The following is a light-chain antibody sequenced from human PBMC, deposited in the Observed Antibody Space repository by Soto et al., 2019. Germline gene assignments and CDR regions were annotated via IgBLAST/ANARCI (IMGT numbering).Light chain of an antibody. Sequence: EIVLTQSPATLSLSPGERATLSCRASQSVSSYLAWYQQQPGQAPRLLIYDASNRATGIPARFSGSGSGTDFTLTISSLETEDFAVYYCQQRSNWHLTFGQGTRLAIK. J-gene: IGKJ5*01. CDR2: DAS. CDR3: QQRSNWHLT. V-gene: IGKV3-11*01. CDR1: QSVSSY.